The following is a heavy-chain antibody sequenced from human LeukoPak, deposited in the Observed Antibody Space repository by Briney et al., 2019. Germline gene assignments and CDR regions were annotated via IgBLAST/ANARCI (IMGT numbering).Heavy chain of an antibody. Sequence: GGSLRLSCAASGFTFSSYTMSWVRRAPGKGLEWISYISSSSDTIYYAGSVKGRFPISRANPKNSLFLQMSGVRAEDTAVYYCAVYCSSSDWFEGASKKYFDQWGQGTLVTVSS. J-gene: IGHJ4*02. CDR2: ISSSSDTI. D-gene: IGHD2-2*01. CDR3: AVYCSSSDWFEGASKKYFDQ. V-gene: IGHV3-48*01. CDR1: GFTFSSYT.